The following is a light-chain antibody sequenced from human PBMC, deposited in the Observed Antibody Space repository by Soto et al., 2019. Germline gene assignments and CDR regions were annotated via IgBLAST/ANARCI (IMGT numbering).Light chain of an antibody. CDR1: QSVSSSY. V-gene: IGKV3-20*01. J-gene: IGKJ1*01. CDR2: GAS. CDR3: QQYGSSPPKT. Sequence: EIVLTQSPGTLSLSPGEGATLSCRASQSVSSSYLAWYQQKPGQAPRLLIYGASSRATGIPDRFSGSGSGTDFTLTISRLEPEDFAVYYCQQYGSSPPKTFGQGTKVEIK.